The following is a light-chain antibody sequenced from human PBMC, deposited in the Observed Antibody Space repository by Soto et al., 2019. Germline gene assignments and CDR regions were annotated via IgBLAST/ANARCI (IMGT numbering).Light chain of an antibody. V-gene: IGLV1-44*01. CDR1: SSNIGSNT. Sequence: QAVVTQPPSASGTPGQRVTISCSGSSSNIGSNTVNWYQQLPGTAPKLLIYSNHQRPSGVPDRFSGSKSGTSASLAISGLQSEDEADYYCAAWDDSLSGLWVFGGGTQLTVL. J-gene: IGLJ3*02. CDR2: SNH. CDR3: AAWDDSLSGLWV.